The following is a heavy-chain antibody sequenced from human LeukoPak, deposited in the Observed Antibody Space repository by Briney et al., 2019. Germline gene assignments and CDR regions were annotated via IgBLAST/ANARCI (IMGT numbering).Heavy chain of an antibody. J-gene: IGHJ4*02. V-gene: IGHV3-48*03. D-gene: IGHD6-13*01. CDR3: ASSSWYALDY. CDR2: ISSSGSTM. CDR1: GFTFSSYE. Sequence: PGRSLRLSCAVSGFTFSSYEMNWVRQAPGKGLEWISYISSSGSTMYYADSVKGRFTISRDNAKNSLYLQMNSLRAEDTAIYYCASSSWYALDYWGQGTLVTVSS.